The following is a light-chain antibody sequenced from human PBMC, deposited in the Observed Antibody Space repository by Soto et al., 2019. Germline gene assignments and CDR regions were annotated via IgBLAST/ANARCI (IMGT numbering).Light chain of an antibody. V-gene: IGLV1-44*01. J-gene: IGLJ2*01. CDR3: AAWDDSLNGVL. CDR1: GSNIGSNT. CDR2: TYN. Sequence: QSVLTQPPSASGTPGQRVTISCSGSGSNIGSNTVNWYQQLPGTAPKLLIYTYNQRPSGVPDRLSGSKSGTSASLAISGLHSEDEADYYCAAWDDSLNGVLFGGGTKLTVL.